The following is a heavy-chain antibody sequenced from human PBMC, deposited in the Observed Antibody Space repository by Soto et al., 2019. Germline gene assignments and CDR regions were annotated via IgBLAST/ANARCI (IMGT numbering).Heavy chain of an antibody. J-gene: IGHJ4*02. Sequence: QVQLQESGPGLVKPSQTLSLTCAVSGGSITSGRYHWSWIRQHPEKGLEWIGYISYSGSTYYNPSLKSRVDISLDTSENQFSLRLSSVTDADTDVYFGARVRGLGLFDYWGQGTLVTVSS. CDR1: GGSITSGRYH. CDR2: ISYSGST. D-gene: IGHD3-16*01. V-gene: IGHV4-31*11. CDR3: ARVRGLGLFDY.